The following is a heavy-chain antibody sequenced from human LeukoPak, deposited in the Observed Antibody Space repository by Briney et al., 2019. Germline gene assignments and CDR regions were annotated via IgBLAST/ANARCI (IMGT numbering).Heavy chain of an antibody. CDR2: IYYSGST. CDR3: ARREDTAMVLDY. Sequence: SETLSLTCTVSGGSISSSSYYWGWIRQPPGKGLEWIGSIYYSGSTNYNPSLKSRVTISVDTSKNQFSLKLSSVTAADTAVYYCARREDTAMVLDYWGQGTLVTVSS. V-gene: IGHV4-39*01. D-gene: IGHD5-18*01. CDR1: GGSISSSSYY. J-gene: IGHJ4*02.